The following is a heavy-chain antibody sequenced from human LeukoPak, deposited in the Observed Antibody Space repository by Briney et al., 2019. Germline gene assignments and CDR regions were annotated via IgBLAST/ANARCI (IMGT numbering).Heavy chain of an antibody. Sequence: AGASLRLSCAASGFTFSNYAMSWVRQAPGKGLEWVSAITGSGGNTYYADSVKGRFTISRDKSKNTVSLQMNSLRAEDTAVYYCAKWGDYDVLTGYYVSDYWGQGTLVTVSS. CDR2: ITGSGGNT. CDR3: AKWGDYDVLTGYYVSDY. D-gene: IGHD3-9*01. CDR1: GFTFSNYA. J-gene: IGHJ4*02. V-gene: IGHV3-23*01.